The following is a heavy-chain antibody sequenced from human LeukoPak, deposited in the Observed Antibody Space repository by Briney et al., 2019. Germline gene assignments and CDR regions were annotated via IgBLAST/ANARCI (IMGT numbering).Heavy chain of an antibody. CDR3: ARDLIFRGDWFDP. Sequence: GGSLRLSCAASGFTFRGYAIHWVRQAPGKGLEWVAVISYDGSNKFYADSVKGRFTISRDNSNNTLYLQMNRLRAEDTAVYYCARDLIFRGDWFDPWGQGTLVTVSS. CDR2: ISYDGSNK. V-gene: IGHV3-30*04. J-gene: IGHJ5*02. D-gene: IGHD2-21*01. CDR1: GFTFRGYA.